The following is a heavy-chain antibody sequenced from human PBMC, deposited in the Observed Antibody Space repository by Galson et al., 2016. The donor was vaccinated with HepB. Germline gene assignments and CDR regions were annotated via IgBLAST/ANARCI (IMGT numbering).Heavy chain of an antibody. CDR2: IYHSGST. CDR3: ARYDVGEYNATYKYKGTEYVQE. CDR1: GGSISTSHW. V-gene: IGHV4-4*02. J-gene: IGHJ1*01. D-gene: IGHD1-26*01. Sequence: SETLSLTCAVSGGSISTSHWWSWVRQPPGKGLEWIGEIYHSGSTNYNPSLKNRVTMSVDVPKNQFSLNLNSVNAADTAVYYCARYDVGEYNATYKYKGTEYVQEWGQGTLVTVS.